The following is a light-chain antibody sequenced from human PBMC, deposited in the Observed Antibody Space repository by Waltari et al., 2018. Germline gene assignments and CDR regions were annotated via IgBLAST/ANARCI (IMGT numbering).Light chain of an antibody. CDR2: DVS. CDR3: ASYISSSTLEL. CDR1: SRDVGGNNS. V-gene: IGLV2-14*03. J-gene: IGLJ2*01. Sequence: QSALTQPASVSGSPGQSIPISCPGTSRDVGGNNSVPWYPQHPGKAPKLMLYDVSNRPSGVSNRFSGSKSGNTASLTISGLQAEDEADYYCASYISSSTLELFGGGTSLTVL.